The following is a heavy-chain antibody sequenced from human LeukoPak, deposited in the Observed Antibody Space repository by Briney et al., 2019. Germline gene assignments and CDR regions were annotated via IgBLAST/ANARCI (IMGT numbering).Heavy chain of an antibody. D-gene: IGHD4-17*01. J-gene: IGHJ4*02. CDR1: GFTFTSYA. CDR2: IWYDGSDK. CDR3: AKSHGAYFDY. V-gene: IGHV3-33*06. Sequence: PGGSLRLSCTASGFTFTSYAIHWVRQAPGKGLEWVAVIWYDGSDKYYADSVKGRFTISRDISKNTLYLEMNSLRAEDTAVYYCAKSHGAYFDYWGQGTLVTVSS.